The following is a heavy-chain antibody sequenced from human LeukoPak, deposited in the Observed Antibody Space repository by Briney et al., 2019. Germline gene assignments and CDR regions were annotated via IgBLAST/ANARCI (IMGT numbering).Heavy chain of an antibody. CDR3: ARGIYSYGRYYFDY. V-gene: IGHV4-59*01. CDR2: IYYSGST. D-gene: IGHD5-18*01. Sequence: SETLSLTYTVSGVSISSDWWSWIRQPPGKGLEWIGYIYYSGSTNYNPSLKSRVTISVDTSKNQFSLKLSSVTAADTAVYYCARGIYSYGRYYFDYWGQGTLVTVSS. J-gene: IGHJ4*02. CDR1: GVSISSDW.